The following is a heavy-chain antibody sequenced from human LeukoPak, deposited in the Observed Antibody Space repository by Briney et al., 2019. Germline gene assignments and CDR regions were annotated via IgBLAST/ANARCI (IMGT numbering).Heavy chain of an antibody. V-gene: IGHV3-7*04. CDR2: INHNGNVN. CDR3: ARGGGLDV. Sequence: GGSLRLSCAASGFTFSSYWMNWARQAPGKGREWVASINHNGNVNYYVDSVKGPFTISRDNAKTSLYLQMSNLRAEDTAVYFCARGGGLDVWGQGATVTVSS. J-gene: IGHJ6*02. CDR1: GFTFSSYW.